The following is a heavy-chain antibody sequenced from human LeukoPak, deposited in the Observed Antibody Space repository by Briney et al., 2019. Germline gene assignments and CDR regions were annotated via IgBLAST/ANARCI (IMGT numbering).Heavy chain of an antibody. V-gene: IGHV3-23*01. CDR1: GFTFSSYA. CDR3: AKGLGDFGRTGAFDI. J-gene: IGHJ3*02. CDR2: INGGGTGT. D-gene: IGHD2-21*02. Sequence: GGSLRLSCAASGFTFSSYALSWVRQAPGKGLEWVSAINGGGTGTYYADSVKGRFTFSRDNSKNTLYLQMNSLRAEDTAVYYCAKGLGDFGRTGAFDIWGQGTVFTVSS.